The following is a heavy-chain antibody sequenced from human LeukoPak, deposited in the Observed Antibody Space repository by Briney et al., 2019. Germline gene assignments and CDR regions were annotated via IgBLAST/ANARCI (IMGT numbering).Heavy chain of an antibody. CDR3: ARGGIAGRPVYYYYMDV. CDR1: GLTFSSYT. CDR2: ISAVSTYI. V-gene: IGHV3-21*01. D-gene: IGHD6-6*01. Sequence: GGSLRLSCAASGLTFSSYTIHWVRQAPGKGLEWVSSISAVSTYIYYADSVKGRFTISRDNVEKSAYLELSGLTAHDTAIYYCARGGIAGRPVYYYYMDVWGKGTTVTVSS. J-gene: IGHJ6*03.